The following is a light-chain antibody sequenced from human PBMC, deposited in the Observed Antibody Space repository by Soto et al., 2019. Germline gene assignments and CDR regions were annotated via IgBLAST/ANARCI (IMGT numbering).Light chain of an antibody. Sequence: EIVMTQSPATLSVSPGERATLSCRASQSVSSNLAWYQQKPGQAPRLLIYGASTRATGIPARFSGSGSGTEFTPTISSLQSEEFAVYCCQQYNNWPPCFGPGTKLEIK. J-gene: IGKJ2*03. CDR1: QSVSSN. CDR3: QQYNNWPPC. CDR2: GAS. V-gene: IGKV3-15*01.